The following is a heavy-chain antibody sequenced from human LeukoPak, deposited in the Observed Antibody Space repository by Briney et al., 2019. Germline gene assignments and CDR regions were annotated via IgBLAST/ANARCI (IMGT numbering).Heavy chain of an antibody. J-gene: IGHJ4*02. V-gene: IGHV4-31*03. CDR2: IYYSGST. CDR1: GGSISSGGYY. CDR3: ARAPATVVAFDC. Sequence: SETLSLTCTVSGGSISSGGYYWSWIRQHPGKGLEWVGYIYYSGSTYYNPSLKSRVTISVDTSKNQFSLNLSSVTAADTAVYYCARAPATVVAFDCWGQGTLVTVSS. D-gene: IGHD4-23*01.